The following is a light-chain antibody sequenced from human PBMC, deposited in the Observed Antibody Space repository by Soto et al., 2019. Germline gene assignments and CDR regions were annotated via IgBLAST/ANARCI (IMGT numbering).Light chain of an antibody. Sequence: QSALTQPASVSGSPGQSITISCTGTSSDVGGYNYVSWYQQDPGRAPKVIIYDVTKRPSGVSNRFSGSKSGNTASLTISGLQAEDEADYYCTSYTTTSSVVFGGGTQLTVL. CDR1: SSDVGGYNY. CDR2: DVT. CDR3: TSYTTTSSVV. V-gene: IGLV2-14*01. J-gene: IGLJ2*01.